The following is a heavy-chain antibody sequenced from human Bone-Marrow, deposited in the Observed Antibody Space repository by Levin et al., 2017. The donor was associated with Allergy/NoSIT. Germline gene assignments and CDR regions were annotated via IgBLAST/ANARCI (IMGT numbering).Heavy chain of an antibody. CDR1: GGSISSGGYY. Sequence: LRLSCTVSGGSISSGGYYWSWIRQHPGKGLEWIGYIYYSGSTYYNPSLRSRVTISVDTSKNQFSLKVTSVIAAGTAVYYCARVVDWKTWTYWYFDLWGRGTVVTVSS. J-gene: IGHJ2*01. CDR3: ARVVDWKTWTYWYFDL. D-gene: IGHD3/OR15-3a*01. V-gene: IGHV4-31*03. CDR2: IYYSGST.